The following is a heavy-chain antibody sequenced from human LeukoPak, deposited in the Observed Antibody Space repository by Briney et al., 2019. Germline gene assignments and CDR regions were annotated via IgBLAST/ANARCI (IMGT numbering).Heavy chain of an antibody. D-gene: IGHD6-13*01. V-gene: IGHV3-7*01. CDR3: ARCGVGVAAAAANC. J-gene: IGHJ4*02. CDR1: GFTLSSYW. CDR2: IKQDGSAI. Sequence: PGGSLRLSCAASGFTLSSYWMSWVCQAPGKGLEWVANIKQDGSAIYYVDSVKGRFTISRDNAKNSLYLQMNSLRAEDTAVYYCARCGVGVAAAAANCWGQGTLLTVSS.